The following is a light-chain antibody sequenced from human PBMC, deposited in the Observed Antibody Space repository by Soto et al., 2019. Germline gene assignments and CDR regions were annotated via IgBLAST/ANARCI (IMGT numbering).Light chain of an antibody. CDR3: TSYSRYSVLV. V-gene: IGLV2-14*01. CDR1: SSDIGGYKY. J-gene: IGLJ3*02. CDR2: EVS. Sequence: SVLTQPASVSGSPGQSITISCTGTSSDIGGYKYVSWYQQYPGKAPKLIIFEVSNRPSGVSNRFSGSNSGNTASLTISGLQAEDEADYYCTSYSRYSVLVFGGGTKVTV.